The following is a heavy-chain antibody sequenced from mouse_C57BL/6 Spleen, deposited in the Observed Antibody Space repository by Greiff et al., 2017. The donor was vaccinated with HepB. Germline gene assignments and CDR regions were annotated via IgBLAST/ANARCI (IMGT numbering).Heavy chain of an antibody. D-gene: IGHD2-4*01. Sequence: EVKLVESGGGLVKPGGSLKLSCAASGFTFSSYAMSWVRQTPEKRLEWVATISDGGSYTYYPDNVKGRFTISRDNAKNNLYLQMSHLKSEDTAMYYCARDYDYDRDPYYAMDYWGQGTSVTVSS. CDR3: ARDYDYDRDPYYAMDY. CDR2: ISDGGSYT. CDR1: GFTFSSYA. V-gene: IGHV5-4*01. J-gene: IGHJ4*01.